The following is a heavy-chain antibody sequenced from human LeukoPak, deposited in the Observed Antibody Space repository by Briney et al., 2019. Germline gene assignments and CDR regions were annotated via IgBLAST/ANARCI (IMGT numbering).Heavy chain of an antibody. CDR2: IYYSGST. Sequence: SETLSLTCTVSGGSISSYYLSLIRQPPGQGLDWIGYIYYSGSTNYNPSLKSRVTISVDTSKNQFSLKLTSVTAADTAVYYCARLGRFGALLPYYYYMDVWGKGTTVTVSS. CDR3: ARLGRFGALLPYYYYMDV. J-gene: IGHJ6*03. V-gene: IGHV4-59*08. CDR1: GGSISSYY. D-gene: IGHD3-10*01.